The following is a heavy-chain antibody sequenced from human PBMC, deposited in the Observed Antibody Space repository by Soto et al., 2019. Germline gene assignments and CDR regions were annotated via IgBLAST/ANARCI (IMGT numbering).Heavy chain of an antibody. CDR1: GFTFSSYG. J-gene: IGHJ6*02. V-gene: IGHV3-33*01. Sequence: GGSLRLSCAASGFTFSSYGMHWVRQAPGKGLEWVAVIWYDGSNKYYADSVKGRFTISRDNSKNTLFLQMNSLRAEDTAVYYCARAPGQDGMDVWGQGTTVTVSS. CDR3: ARAPGQDGMDV. CDR2: IWYDGSNK.